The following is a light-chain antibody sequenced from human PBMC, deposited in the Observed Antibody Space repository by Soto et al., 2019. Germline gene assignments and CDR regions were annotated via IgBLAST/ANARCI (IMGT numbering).Light chain of an antibody. CDR2: DVS. J-gene: IGLJ2*01. Sequence: QSALTQPASVSGSPGQSITISCTGTSSDVGGYNYVSWYQQHPDKAPRLMIYDVSXRPSGVSNRFSASKSGSTXSLTISGXXXXXXXDYYCSSYTSSSTLVFGGGTKLTVL. CDR1: SSDVGGYNY. CDR3: SSYTSSSTLV. V-gene: IGLV2-14*03.